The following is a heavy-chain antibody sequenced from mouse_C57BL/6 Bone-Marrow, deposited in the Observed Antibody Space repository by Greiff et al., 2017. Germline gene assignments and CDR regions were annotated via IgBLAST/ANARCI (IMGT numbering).Heavy chain of an antibody. CDR2: IDPNSGGT. Sequence: VQLQQPGAELVKPGASVKLSCKASGYTFTSYWIHWVKQRPGRGLEWIGRIDPNSGGTKYNEKFKSKATLTVDKPSSTAYMQLSSLTSEDSAVYYCARWRITTVVFWDCDVWGTGTTVTVSS. D-gene: IGHD1-1*01. CDR3: ARWRITTVVFWDCDV. CDR1: GYTFTSYW. J-gene: IGHJ1*03. V-gene: IGHV1-72*01.